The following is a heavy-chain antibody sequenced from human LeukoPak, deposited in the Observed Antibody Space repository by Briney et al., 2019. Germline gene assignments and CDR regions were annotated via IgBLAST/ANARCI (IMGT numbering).Heavy chain of an antibody. Sequence: GGSLRLSCAASGFTFSSYWMSWVRQAPGKGLEWVANIKQDGSEKYYVDSVKGRFTISRDNSKNTLYLQMNSLKPEDTAVYYCARGIGGGSGSNYFDYWGQGTLVTVSS. V-gene: IGHV3-7*04. CDR1: GFTFSSYW. CDR3: ARGIGGGSGSNYFDY. J-gene: IGHJ4*02. D-gene: IGHD3-10*01. CDR2: IKQDGSEK.